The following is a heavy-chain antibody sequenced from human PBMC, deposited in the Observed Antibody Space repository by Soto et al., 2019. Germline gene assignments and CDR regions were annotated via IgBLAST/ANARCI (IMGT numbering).Heavy chain of an antibody. J-gene: IGHJ6*03. CDR1: GGSFSGYY. D-gene: IGHD6-13*01. CDR2: INHSGST. V-gene: IGHV4-34*01. Sequence: PSETLSLTCAVYGGSFSGYYWSWIRQPPGKGLEWIGEINHSGSTNYNPSLKSRVTISVDTSKNQFSLKLSSVTAADTAVYYCARGQGSWQLYYYCYYYMDVWGKGTTVTVSS. CDR3: ARGQGSWQLYYYCYYYMDV.